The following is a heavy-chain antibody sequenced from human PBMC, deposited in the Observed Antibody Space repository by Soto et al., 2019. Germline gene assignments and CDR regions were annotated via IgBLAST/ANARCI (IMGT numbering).Heavy chain of an antibody. CDR3: AREARTVDWYSDL. CDR2: IYHTGST. J-gene: IGHJ2*01. CDR1: GYSINRDNY. V-gene: IGHV4-38-2*01. D-gene: IGHD5-12*01. Sequence: SETLSLTCAVSGYSINRDNYWGWIRQPPGKGLEWIVSIYHTGSTYYSPPLKSRVTISLDTSNNHFSLKLSSVTAADTAVYYCAREARTVDWYSDLWGRGTGGTVAS.